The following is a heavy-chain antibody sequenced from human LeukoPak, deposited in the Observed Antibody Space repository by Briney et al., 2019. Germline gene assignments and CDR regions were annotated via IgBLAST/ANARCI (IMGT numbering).Heavy chain of an antibody. J-gene: IGHJ5*02. CDR3: ARENQLLLFDP. V-gene: IGHV4-59*01. CDR1: GGSISSYY. CDR2: IYYSGST. D-gene: IGHD2-2*01. Sequence: SETLSLTCTVSGGSISSYYWSWIRQPPGKGLEWIGYIYYSGSTNYNPSLKSRVTISVDTSKNQFSLKLSSVTAADTAVYYCARENQLLLFDPWGQGTLVTVSS.